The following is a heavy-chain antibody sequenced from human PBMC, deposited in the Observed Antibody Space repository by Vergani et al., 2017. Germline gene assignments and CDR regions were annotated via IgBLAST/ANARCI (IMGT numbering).Heavy chain of an antibody. CDR1: GFSFGDFA. CDR2: IRNKAYGGTT. D-gene: IGHD5-18*01. CDR3: SRGRGYSFGYSDY. V-gene: IGHV3-49*04. Sequence: EVQLVESGGGLVPPGRSLRLSCAASGFSFGDFAMTWVRQAPGKGLEGVALIRNKAYGGTTEYAANVKGRFTISRDDYKRLAYLQLSGLKTEDTAVYFCSRGRGYSFGYSDYWGQGTLVTVSS. J-gene: IGHJ4*02.